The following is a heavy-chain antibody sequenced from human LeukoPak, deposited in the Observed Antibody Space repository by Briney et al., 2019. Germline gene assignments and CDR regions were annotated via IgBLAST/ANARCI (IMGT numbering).Heavy chain of an antibody. D-gene: IGHD3-3*01. V-gene: IGHV1-18*01. CDR2: ISAYNGNT. Sequence: GASVKVSCKASGYTFTSYGISWVRQAPGQGLEWMGWISAYNGNTNYAQKLQGRVTMTTDTSTNTAYMELRSLRSEDTAVYYCARAPKATYYDFWSGYQGGPVFDYWGQGTLVTVSS. CDR1: GYTFTSYG. J-gene: IGHJ4*02. CDR3: ARAPKATYYDFWSGYQGGPVFDY.